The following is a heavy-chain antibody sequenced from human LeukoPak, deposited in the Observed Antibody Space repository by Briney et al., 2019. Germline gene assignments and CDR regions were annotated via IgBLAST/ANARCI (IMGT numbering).Heavy chain of an antibody. V-gene: IGHV3-30*18. CDR2: ISYDGSNK. CDR1: GFTFSSYG. CDR3: AKQMATFSSLDY. J-gene: IGHJ4*02. D-gene: IGHD5-24*01. Sequence: GGSLRLSCAASGFTFSSYGMHWVRQAPGKGLEWVAVISYDGSNKYYADSVKGRFTISRDNSKNTLYLQMNSLRAEDTAVYYCAKQMATFSSLDYWGQGTLVTVSS.